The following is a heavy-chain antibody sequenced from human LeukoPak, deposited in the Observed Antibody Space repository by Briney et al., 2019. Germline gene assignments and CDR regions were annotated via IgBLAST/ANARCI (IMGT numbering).Heavy chain of an antibody. CDR1: GFTFSSYW. J-gene: IGHJ5*02. CDR2: IKQDGSEK. V-gene: IGHV3-7*01. CDR3: ARGLRFLEWLSLEYNWFDP. Sequence: GGSLRLSCAASGFTFSSYWMSWVRQAPGKGLEWVANIKQDGSEKYYVDSVRGRFTISRDNAKNSLYLQMNSLRAEDTAVYYYARGLRFLEWLSLEYNWFDPWGQGTLVTVSS. D-gene: IGHD3-3*01.